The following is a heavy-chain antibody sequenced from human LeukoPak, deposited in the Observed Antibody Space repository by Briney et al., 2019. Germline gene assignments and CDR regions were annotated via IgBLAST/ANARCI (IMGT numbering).Heavy chain of an antibody. CDR2: IYYSGST. CDR3: ARHEPISGYPQH. D-gene: IGHD3-22*01. V-gene: IGHV4-59*01. Sequence: SETLSLTCIVSGGSISSYYWSWIRQPPGKGLEWIGHIYYSGSTRYNPSLKSRVTISVDTSKNQISLKLRSVTAADTAVYYCARHEPISGYPQHWGQGTLVTVSS. J-gene: IGHJ1*01. CDR1: GGSISSYY.